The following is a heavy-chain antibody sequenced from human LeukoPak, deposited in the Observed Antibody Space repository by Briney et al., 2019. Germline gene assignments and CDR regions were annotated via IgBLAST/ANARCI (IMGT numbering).Heavy chain of an antibody. CDR1: GGSISSYY. V-gene: IGHV4-4*07. J-gene: IGHJ4*02. D-gene: IGHD6-19*01. CDR3: ARAPSDYSSGWYDY. Sequence: SETLPLTCTVSGGSISSYYWSWIRQPAGKGLEWIGRIYTSGSTNYNPSLKSRVTMSVDTSKNQFSLKLSSVTAADTAVYYCARAPSDYSSGWYDYWGQGTLVTVSS. CDR2: IYTSGST.